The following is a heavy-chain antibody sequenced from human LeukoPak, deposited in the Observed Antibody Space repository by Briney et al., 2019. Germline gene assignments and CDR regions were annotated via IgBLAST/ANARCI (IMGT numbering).Heavy chain of an antibody. D-gene: IGHD2-15*01. CDR2: IYYSGST. V-gene: IGHV4-31*03. J-gene: IGHJ4*02. CDR3: ARGPVVVVAADPLFDY. Sequence: SETLSLTCTVSGGSISSGGYYWSWIRQHPGKGLEWIGYIYYSGSTYYNPSLKSRVTISVDTSKNQFSLKLSSVTAADTAVYYCARGPVVVVAADPLFDYWGQGTLVTVSS. CDR1: GGSISSGGYY.